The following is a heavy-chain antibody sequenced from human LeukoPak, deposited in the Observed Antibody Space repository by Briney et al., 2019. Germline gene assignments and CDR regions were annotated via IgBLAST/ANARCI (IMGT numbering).Heavy chain of an antibody. J-gene: IGHJ4*02. D-gene: IGHD5-24*01. CDR1: GGSISNYY. CDR3: ARGDGYNQGLLFDY. Sequence: SETLSLTCTVSGGSISNYYWSWIRQPPGKGLEWVGYIYYSESTNYNPSLKSRVTISVDTSKNQFSLKLSSVTAADTAVYYCARGDGYNQGLLFDYWGQGTLVTVSS. CDR2: IYYSEST. V-gene: IGHV4-59*01.